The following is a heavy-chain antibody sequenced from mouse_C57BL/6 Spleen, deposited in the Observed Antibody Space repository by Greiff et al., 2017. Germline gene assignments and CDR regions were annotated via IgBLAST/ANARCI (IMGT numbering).Heavy chain of an antibody. CDR3: ARGDYGSSSYYAMDY. J-gene: IGHJ4*01. V-gene: IGHV5-16*01. CDR1: GFTFSDYY. Sequence: EVKLMESEGGLVQPGSSMKLSCTASGFTFSDYYMAWVRQVPEKGLEWVANINYDGSSTYYLDSLKSRFIISRDNAKNILYLQMSSLKSEDTATYYCARGDYGSSSYYAMDYWGQGTSVTVSS. D-gene: IGHD1-1*01. CDR2: INYDGSST.